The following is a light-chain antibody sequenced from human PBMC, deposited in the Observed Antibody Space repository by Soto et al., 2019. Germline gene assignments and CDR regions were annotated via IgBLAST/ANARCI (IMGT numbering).Light chain of an antibody. CDR1: QSVSSN. CDR3: QQFHHSPWT. Sequence: EIVMTQSPATLSLSPGERGTLSCRASQSVSSNLAWYQHKPGQPPSLLIYDASTRASGIPARFSGRGSGTEFTLTISGLQSEDFAVYYCQQFHHSPWTFGQGTKVDI. CDR2: DAS. V-gene: IGKV3-15*01. J-gene: IGKJ1*01.